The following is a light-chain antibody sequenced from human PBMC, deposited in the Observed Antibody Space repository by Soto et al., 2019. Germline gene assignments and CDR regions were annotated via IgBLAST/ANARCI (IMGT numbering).Light chain of an antibody. V-gene: IGLV1-47*01. CDR2: RNN. J-gene: IGLJ2*01. CDR3: AAWDNNLGGPA. CDR1: NSNIGSKY. Sequence: QSVLTQPPSASGTPGQRVSISCSGSNSNIGSKYVYWYQQLPGTAPKLLMYRNNQRPSGVPDRFPGSKSGTSAALASSGRRSEDEADYYCAAWDNNLGGPAFGGGTKLTVL.